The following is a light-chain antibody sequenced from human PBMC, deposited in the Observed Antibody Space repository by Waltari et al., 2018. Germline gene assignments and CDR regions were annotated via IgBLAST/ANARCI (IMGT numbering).Light chain of an antibody. V-gene: IGKV3-20*01. CDR2: GAS. CDR1: QTVRTTY. CDR3: QQYDISPLT. J-gene: IGKJ4*01. Sequence: EIVLTQSPGTLSLSPGERATLSCRARQTVRTTYLAWYQQKPGQAPTLLIYGASSRATGIPDRFSGSGSGTDFSLNISSLEPEDFAVYYCQQYDISPLTFGGGTKVETK.